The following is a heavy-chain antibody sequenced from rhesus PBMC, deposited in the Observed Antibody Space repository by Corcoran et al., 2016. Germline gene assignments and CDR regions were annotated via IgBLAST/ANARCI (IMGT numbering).Heavy chain of an antibody. V-gene: IGHV4S10*01. D-gene: IGHD4-17*01. Sequence: QVQLQESGPGVVKPSETLSLPFAVSGGPLSDSYRRSWIRPPPGKGLVWFGYSDRSSTNTNDNPSRKGRCTISKDSSKNQFALKLSAVTDADTAVYYCARHRGGNYRPDGFEFWGQGLRVTVSS. CDR3: ARHRGGNYRPDGFEF. J-gene: IGHJ3*01. CDR2: SDRSSTNT. CDR1: GGPLSDSYR.